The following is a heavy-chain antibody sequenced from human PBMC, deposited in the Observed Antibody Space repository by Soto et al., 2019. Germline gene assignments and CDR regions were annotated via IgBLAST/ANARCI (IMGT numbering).Heavy chain of an antibody. CDR2: IITLFGTS. CDR3: AREVGYGDFSAALLD. D-gene: IGHD2-21*02. CDR1: GGTFSSHS. V-gene: IGHV1-69*01. J-gene: IGHJ4*02. Sequence: VQLMQSGAEVQKPGSSVKVSCKASGGTFSSHSINWVRQAPGQGLEWMGGIITLFGTSNYAQHFQGRVTITEDQSTSTAYMELNSLSSDDTAVYYCAREVGYGDFSAALLDWGQGTLVTVSS.